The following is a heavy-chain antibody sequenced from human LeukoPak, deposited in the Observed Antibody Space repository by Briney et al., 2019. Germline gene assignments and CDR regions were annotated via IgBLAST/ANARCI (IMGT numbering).Heavy chain of an antibody. V-gene: IGHV4-4*07. CDR3: ATEGAARPGFDY. D-gene: IGHD6-6*01. CDR1: GGSISSYY. CDR2: IYTSGST. J-gene: IGHJ4*02. Sequence: SETLSLTCTASGGSISSYYWNWIRQPAGKGLEWIGRIYTSGSTNYNPSLKSRVTMSVDTSKNQFSLKLSSVTAADTAVYYCATEGAARPGFDYWGQGTLVTVSS.